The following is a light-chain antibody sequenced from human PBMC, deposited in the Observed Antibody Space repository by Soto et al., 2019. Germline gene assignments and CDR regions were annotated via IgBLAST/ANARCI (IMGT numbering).Light chain of an antibody. Sequence: QSVLTQPASVSGSPGQSITISCTGTSSDVGNYNYVSWYQQHPGKAPKLMIYDVSNRPSGVSNRFSGSKSGNTASLTISGLQAEDEADYYCSSYTSSSLVVFGGGTKLTV. CDR2: DVS. CDR3: SSYTSSSLVV. CDR1: SSDVGNYNY. V-gene: IGLV2-14*01. J-gene: IGLJ2*01.